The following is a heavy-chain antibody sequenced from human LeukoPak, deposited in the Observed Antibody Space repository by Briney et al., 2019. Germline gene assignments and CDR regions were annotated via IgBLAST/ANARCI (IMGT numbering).Heavy chain of an antibody. Sequence: ASVKVSCKASGYTFTSYGISWVRQAPGQGLEWMGWISAYNGNTNYAQKLQGRVTLTTDTSTSTAYMELRSLRSDDTAAYYCARGAGGWEVPCYYMDVWGKGTTVTVSS. D-gene: IGHD1-26*01. CDR1: GYTFTSYG. V-gene: IGHV1-18*01. J-gene: IGHJ6*03. CDR2: ISAYNGNT. CDR3: ARGAGGWEVPCYYMDV.